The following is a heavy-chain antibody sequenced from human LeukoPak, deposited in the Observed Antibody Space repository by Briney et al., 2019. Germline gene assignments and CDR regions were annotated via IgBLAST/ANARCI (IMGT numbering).Heavy chain of an antibody. J-gene: IGHJ4*02. V-gene: IGHV4-4*07. Sequence: PSETPSLTCTVSGGSINSYYWNWIRQPAGKGLEWIGHIQTGGSTKYNPSLKSRVTMSIDTSKNQFSLNLYSVTAADTAVYYCATNYTAVSAFDSWGQGTLVTVSS. D-gene: IGHD6-19*01. CDR3: ATNYTAVSAFDS. CDR1: GGSINSYY. CDR2: IQTGGST.